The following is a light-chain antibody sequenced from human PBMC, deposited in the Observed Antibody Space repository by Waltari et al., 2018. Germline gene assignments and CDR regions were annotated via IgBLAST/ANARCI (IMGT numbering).Light chain of an antibody. Sequence: QSVLTQPPSASGTPGPRVTPSCSGRSPTIRRTYVNWYQQFPGTAPNLLVYRNNERPSGVPDRISGSKSGTSASLAISGLRSEDEADYYCATWDGSLTAWVFGGGTKLTVL. CDR1: SPTIRRTY. J-gene: IGLJ3*02. V-gene: IGLV1-47*01. CDR2: RNN. CDR3: ATWDGSLTAWV.